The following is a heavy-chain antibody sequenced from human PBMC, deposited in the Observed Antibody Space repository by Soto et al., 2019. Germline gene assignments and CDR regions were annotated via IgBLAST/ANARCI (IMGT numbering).Heavy chain of an antibody. CDR3: ARGNPRYFDWLLSSPLYSDY. Sequence: SETLSLTCTVSGGSISSGDYYWSWIRQPPGKGLEWIGYIYYSGSTYYNPSLKSRVTISVDTSKNQFSLKLSSVTAADTAVYYCARGNPRYFDWLLSSPLYSDYWGQGTLVTVSS. J-gene: IGHJ4*02. CDR2: IYYSGST. V-gene: IGHV4-30-4*01. CDR1: GGSISSGDYY. D-gene: IGHD3-9*01.